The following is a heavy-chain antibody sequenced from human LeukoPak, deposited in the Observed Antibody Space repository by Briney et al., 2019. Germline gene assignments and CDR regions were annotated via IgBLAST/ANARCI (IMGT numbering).Heavy chain of an antibody. CDR1: GGTFSSYA. CDR3: VALRYFDWLFDY. J-gene: IGHJ4*02. Sequence: ASVKVSCKASGGTFSSYAISWVRQAPGQGLEWMGGIIPIFGTANYAQKFQGRVTITTDESTSTAYMELSRLRSDDTAVYYCVALRYFDWLFDYWGQGTLVTVSS. D-gene: IGHD3-9*01. CDR2: IIPIFGTA. V-gene: IGHV1-69*05.